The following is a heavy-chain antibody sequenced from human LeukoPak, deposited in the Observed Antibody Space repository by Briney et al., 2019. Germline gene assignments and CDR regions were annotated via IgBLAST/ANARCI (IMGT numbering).Heavy chain of an antibody. D-gene: IGHD2-15*01. CDR3: ARLPIADCSGGSCYSYCFDY. CDR1: GGSISSGGYY. J-gene: IGHJ4*02. CDR2: IYYSGST. V-gene: IGHV4-31*03. Sequence: SETLSLTCTVFGGSISSGGYYWSWIRQHTGKGLEWIGYIYYSGSTYYNPSLKSRVTISVDTSKNQFSLKLSSVTAADTAVYYGARLPIADCSGGSCYSYCFDYWGQGTLVTVSS.